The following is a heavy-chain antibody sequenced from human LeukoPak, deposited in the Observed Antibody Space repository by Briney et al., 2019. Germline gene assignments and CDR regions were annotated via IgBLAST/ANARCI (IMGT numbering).Heavy chain of an antibody. CDR3: AKDYYGSGSQSNFDY. CDR2: ISGSGGST. D-gene: IGHD3-10*01. CDR1: GFTFSSYA. J-gene: IGHJ4*02. V-gene: IGHV3-23*01. Sequence: GGSLRLSCAASGFTFSSYAMSWVRQAPGKGLEWVSAISGSGGSTYYADSVKGRFTISRDNSKNTLYLQMNSLRAEDTAVYYCAKDYYGSGSQSNFDYWGQGTLVTVSS.